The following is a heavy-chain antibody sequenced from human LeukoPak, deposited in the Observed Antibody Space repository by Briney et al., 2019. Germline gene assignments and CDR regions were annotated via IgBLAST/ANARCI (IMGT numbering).Heavy chain of an antibody. CDR1: GYTFTGYY. D-gene: IGHD3-10*01. J-gene: IGHJ5*02. Sequence: ASVKVSCKASGYTFTGYYMHWVRQAPGQGLEWMGWINPNSGGTNYAQKLQGRVTMTRDTSISTAYMELSRLRSDDTAVYHCARGGYYGLGNDFRFDPWGQGTLVTVSS. V-gene: IGHV1-2*02. CDR3: ARGGYYGLGNDFRFDP. CDR2: INPNSGGT.